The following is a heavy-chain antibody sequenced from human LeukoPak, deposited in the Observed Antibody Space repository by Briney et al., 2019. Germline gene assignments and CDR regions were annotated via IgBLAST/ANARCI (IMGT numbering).Heavy chain of an antibody. CDR2: ISSSGYSI. J-gene: IGHJ4*02. V-gene: IGHV3-21*01. D-gene: IGHD3-16*01. CDR1: GFTFSNFN. Sequence: GGSLRLSCAASGFTFSNFNMNWVRQAPGKGLEWVSCISSSGYSIYYADSVKGRFTISRDNAKNSLYLQMNSLRAEDTAVYYCARISGGYDYVWGSYFFDYWGQGTLVTVSS. CDR3: ARISGGYDYVWGSYFFDY.